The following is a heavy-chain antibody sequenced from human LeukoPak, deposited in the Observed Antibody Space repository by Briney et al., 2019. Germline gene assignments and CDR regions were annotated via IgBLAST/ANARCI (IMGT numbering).Heavy chain of an antibody. D-gene: IGHD5-24*01. J-gene: IGHJ4*02. V-gene: IGHV3-30*04. CDR2: ISNDGMRK. Sequence: GGSLRLSCAASGFTFSRSAMRWVRQPPGKGLEWMAVISNDGMRKFHADSVKGRFTISRDNSKNTLYLQMDSLTTEDTALYYWARRRDGYNLELDYWGQGTLVTVSS. CDR3: ARRRDGYNLELDY. CDR1: GFTFSRSA.